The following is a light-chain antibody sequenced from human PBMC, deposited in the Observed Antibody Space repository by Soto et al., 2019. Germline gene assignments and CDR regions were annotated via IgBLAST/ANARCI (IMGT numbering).Light chain of an antibody. CDR3: QSCDNSLSGFVV. V-gene: IGLV1-40*01. J-gene: IGLJ2*01. CDR1: SSNIGAGFD. Sequence: QSVLTQPPSVSGAPGQRVTISCTGSSSNIGAGFDVQWYHQLPGTAPKLLIYANTNRPSGVPDRFSGSKSGTSASLAITGLQAEDEADYYCQSCDNSLSGFVVFGGGTKLTVL. CDR2: ANT.